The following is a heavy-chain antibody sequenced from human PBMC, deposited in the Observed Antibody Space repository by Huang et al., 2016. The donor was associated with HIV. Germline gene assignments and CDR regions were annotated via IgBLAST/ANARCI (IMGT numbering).Heavy chain of an antibody. CDR2: INAGTNYT. D-gene: IGHD3-3*01. Sequence: QVQLVQSGAEVKKPGASVKISCKASGYRFTSYAMHWVRQAPGQRPEGMGGINAGTNYTHYSEKLQGRVTITRDTSASTAYMEMSSLRSEDTAMYFCARERSLLGVLVTPSVFGYWGQGTLVIVSS. J-gene: IGHJ4*02. CDR3: ARERSLLGVLVTPSVFGY. V-gene: IGHV1-3*01. CDR1: GYRFTSYA.